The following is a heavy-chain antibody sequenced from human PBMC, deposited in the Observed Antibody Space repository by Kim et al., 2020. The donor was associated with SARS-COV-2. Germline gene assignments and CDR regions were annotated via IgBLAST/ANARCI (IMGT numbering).Heavy chain of an antibody. J-gene: IGHJ5*02. CDR1: GGSISSYY. CDR3: AREGVYGAFDP. V-gene: IGHV4-59*01. CDR2: IYYSGST. Sequence: SETLSLTCTVSGGSISSYYWSWIRQPPGKGLEWIGYIYYSGSTNYNPSLKSRVTISVDTSKNQFSLKLSSVTAADTAVHYCAREGVYGAFDPWGQGTLVT. D-gene: IGHD3-10*01.